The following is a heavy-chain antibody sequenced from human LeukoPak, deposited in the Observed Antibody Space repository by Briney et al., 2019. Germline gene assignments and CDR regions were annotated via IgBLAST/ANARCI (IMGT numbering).Heavy chain of an antibody. CDR3: ARTVYCGGDCYPS. D-gene: IGHD2-21*02. Sequence: SQTLSLTCTVSGGSISSGSYYWRWIRQPAGKGLEWIGRIYTSGSTNYNPSLKSRFTISVETSKNTFSHKLSSVTAGGPAVDFCARTVYCGGDCYPSWGQGTLVTVSS. CDR1: GGSISSGSYY. J-gene: IGHJ5*02. V-gene: IGHV4-61*02. CDR2: IYTSGST.